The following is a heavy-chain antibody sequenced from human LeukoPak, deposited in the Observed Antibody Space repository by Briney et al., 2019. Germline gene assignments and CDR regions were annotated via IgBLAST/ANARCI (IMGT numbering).Heavy chain of an antibody. J-gene: IGHJ5*02. CDR3: ARDSRASWFDP. Sequence: SETLSLTCTVSGGCISSSSYYWGWIRQPPGQGLEWIGSIYYSRSTYYNPSLKSRVTISVDTSKNQFSLKLSSVTAADTAVYYCARDSRASWFDPWGQGTLVTVSS. V-gene: IGHV4-39*07. CDR1: GGCISSSSYY. CDR2: IYYSRST. D-gene: IGHD3-10*01.